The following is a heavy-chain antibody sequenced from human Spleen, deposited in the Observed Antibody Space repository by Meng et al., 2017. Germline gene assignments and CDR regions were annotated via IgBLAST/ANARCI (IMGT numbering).Heavy chain of an antibody. V-gene: IGHV7-4-1*02. J-gene: IGHJ4*02. Sequence: QVRVVPAGSHLKKPGASVMVSCKASGFPLSRFAMNWVRQAPGQGLQWMGWVNSVTGHPSYAQGFRGRFVLSLDTSASTTYLQINNLKPDDTAVYYCTRDGYLDCSSASCFDYWGQGTLVTVSS. CDR2: VNSVTGHP. CDR1: GFPLSRFA. D-gene: IGHD2-2*01. CDR3: TRDGYLDCSSASCFDY.